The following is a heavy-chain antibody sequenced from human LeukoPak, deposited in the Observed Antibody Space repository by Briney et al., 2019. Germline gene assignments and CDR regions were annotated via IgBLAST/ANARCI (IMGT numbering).Heavy chain of an antibody. Sequence: SETLSLTCTVSGGSISSYYWSWIRQPPGKGLEWIGYIYYSGSTNYNPSLKSRVTISVDTSKNQFSLKLSSVTAADTAVYYCARVWERITMVRGVIIKTSWFDYWGQGTLVTVSS. CDR2: IYYSGST. D-gene: IGHD3-10*01. V-gene: IGHV4-59*01. CDR1: GGSISSYY. J-gene: IGHJ4*02. CDR3: ARVWERITMVRGVIIKTSWFDY.